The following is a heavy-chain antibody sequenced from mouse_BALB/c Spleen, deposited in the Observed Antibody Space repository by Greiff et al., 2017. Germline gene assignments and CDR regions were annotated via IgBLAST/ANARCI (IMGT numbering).Heavy chain of an antibody. Sequence: VKLVESGPGLVAPSQSLSITCTVSGFSLTSYDISWIRQPPGKGLEWLGVIWTGGGTNYNSAFMSRLSISKDNSKSQVFLKMNSLQTDDTAIYYCVRGIYYGLDYWGQGTTLTVSS. D-gene: IGHD1-2*01. CDR2: IWTGGGT. CDR3: VRGIYYGLDY. V-gene: IGHV2-9-2*01. J-gene: IGHJ2*01. CDR1: GFSLTSYD.